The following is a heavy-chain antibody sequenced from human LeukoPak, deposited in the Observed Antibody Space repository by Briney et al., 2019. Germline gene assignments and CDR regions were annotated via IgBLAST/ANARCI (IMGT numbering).Heavy chain of an antibody. Sequence: ASVKVSCKASGYTFSNYFMNWVRQAPGQGLEWMGWINTNTGNPTYAQGFTGRFVFSLDTSVSMAYLQISSLKAEDTAVYYCARLGTPTFYYYMDVWGKGTTVTVSS. CDR1: GYTFSNYF. V-gene: IGHV7-4-1*04. CDR3: ARLGTPTFYYYMDV. CDR2: INTNTGNP. D-gene: IGHD1-14*01. J-gene: IGHJ6*03.